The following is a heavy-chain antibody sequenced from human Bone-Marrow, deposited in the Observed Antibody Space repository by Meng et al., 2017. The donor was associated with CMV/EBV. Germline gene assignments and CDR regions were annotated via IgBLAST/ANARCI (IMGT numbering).Heavy chain of an antibody. CDR3: GRDIVGHTVDY. J-gene: IGHJ4*02. CDR2: IDSDGTVT. V-gene: IGHV3-74*03. CDR1: GFAFSTYW. Sequence: GESLKISCAASGFAFSTYWMHWVRQAPGKGLVWVSRIDSDGTVTTYGDSVKGRFTVSRDNAQNTMYLQMSSLRAEDTAVYFCGRDIVGHTVDYWGQGNLVNVDS. D-gene: IGHD1-26*01.